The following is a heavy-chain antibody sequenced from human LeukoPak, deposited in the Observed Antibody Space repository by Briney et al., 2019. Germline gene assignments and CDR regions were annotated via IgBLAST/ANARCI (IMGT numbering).Heavy chain of an antibody. CDR2: IRYDGSSQ. Sequence: GGSLRLSCAASGFIFNTYGMHWVRQAPGKGLEWVAFIRYDGSSQYYADSVKGRFTISRDNSKNTLYLQMNSLRAEDTAVYYCAKGRRAGSYDYWGQGTLVTVSS. CDR1: GFIFNTYG. D-gene: IGHD3-10*01. J-gene: IGHJ4*02. CDR3: AKGRRAGSYDY. V-gene: IGHV3-30*02.